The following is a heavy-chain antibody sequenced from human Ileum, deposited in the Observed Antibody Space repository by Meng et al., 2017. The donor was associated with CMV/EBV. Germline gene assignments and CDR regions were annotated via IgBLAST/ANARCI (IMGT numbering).Heavy chain of an antibody. CDR2: IDGPTPNT. D-gene: IGHD5-12*01. J-gene: IGHJ4*02. V-gene: IGHV3-NL1*01. CDR3: TTWIVAHFDY. CDR1: GFTFSSYG. Sequence: QVQLVESGGGVVQPGTSLKLSCTPSGFTFSSYGMDWVRQAPGKGLEWVSHIDGPTPNTHYAESAKGRFAISRDNSQNTLYLHMNALRAEDTAVYYCTTWIVAHFDYWGPGTLVTVSS.